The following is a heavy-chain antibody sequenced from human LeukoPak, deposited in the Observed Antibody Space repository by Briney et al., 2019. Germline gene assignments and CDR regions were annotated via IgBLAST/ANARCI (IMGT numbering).Heavy chain of an antibody. D-gene: IGHD5-24*01. V-gene: IGHV4-59*01. CDR3: ARGRLQLQF. CDR2: IYYTGNT. CDR1: GGSINNYY. Sequence: SETLSLTCTVSGGSINNYYWNWIRQPPGKGLEWLGYIYYTGNTNYNPSLKSRVTISVDTSKNQFSLKLSSVTAADTAVYYCARGRLQLQFWGQGTLVTVSS. J-gene: IGHJ4*02.